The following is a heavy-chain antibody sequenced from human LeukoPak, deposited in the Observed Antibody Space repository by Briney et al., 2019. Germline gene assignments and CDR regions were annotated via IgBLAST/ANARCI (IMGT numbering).Heavy chain of an antibody. Sequence: PGGSLRLSCAASGFTFSSYSMNWVRQAPGKGLEWVSSISSSSSYIYYADSVKGRFTISRDNAKNSLYLQMNSLRAGDTGVYYCAREHPYYYESSGTALMAEIKYYFDYWGQGALVTVSS. CDR2: ISSSSSYI. J-gene: IGHJ4*02. V-gene: IGHV3-21*01. CDR3: AREHPYYYESSGTALMAEIKYYFDY. CDR1: GFTFSSYS. D-gene: IGHD3-22*01.